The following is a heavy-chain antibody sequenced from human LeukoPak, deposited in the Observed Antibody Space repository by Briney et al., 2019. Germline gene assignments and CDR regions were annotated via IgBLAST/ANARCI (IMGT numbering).Heavy chain of an antibody. CDR2: INHSGST. J-gene: IGHJ4*02. CDR1: GGSFSGYY. V-gene: IGHV4-34*01. CDR3: ARGSFSGFNDHFDY. D-gene: IGHD3-22*01. Sequence: SETLSLTFAVYGGSFSGYYWSWIRQPPGKGLEGIGEINHSGSTNYNPSLKSRVTISVDTSKNQFSLKLSSVTAADTAVYYCARGSFSGFNDHFDYWGQGTLVTVSS.